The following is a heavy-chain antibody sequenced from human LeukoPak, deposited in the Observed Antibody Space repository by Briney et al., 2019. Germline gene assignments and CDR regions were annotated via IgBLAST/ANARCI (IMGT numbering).Heavy chain of an antibody. D-gene: IGHD6-13*01. Sequence: ASVKVSCKASGYTFTSYDINWVRQATGQGLEWMEWMNPNSGNTGSAQKFQGRVTMTRNTSISTAHMELSSLRSEDTAVYYCARIAAPGNRRLNYWGQGTLVTVSS. V-gene: IGHV1-8*01. J-gene: IGHJ4*02. CDR3: ARIAAPGNRRLNY. CDR2: MNPNSGNT. CDR1: GYTFTSYD.